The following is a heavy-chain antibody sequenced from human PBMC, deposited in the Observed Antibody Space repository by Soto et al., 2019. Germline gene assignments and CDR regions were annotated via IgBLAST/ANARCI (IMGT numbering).Heavy chain of an antibody. J-gene: IGHJ4*02. D-gene: IGHD1-26*01. Sequence: QVQLVESGGGAVQPGRSLRLSCVASGFIFSNYGMHWVRQAPGKGLEWVAVIWFDGSIKYHGDSVKGRFTISRDNSKNTLYLQMNGLRAEDTAVYYCARGRSGSYIEYWGQGTLVTVSS. CDR2: IWFDGSIK. CDR3: ARGRSGSYIEY. CDR1: GFIFSNYG. V-gene: IGHV3-33*01.